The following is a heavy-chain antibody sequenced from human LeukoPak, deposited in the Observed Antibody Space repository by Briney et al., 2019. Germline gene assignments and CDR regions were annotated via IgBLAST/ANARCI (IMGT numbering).Heavy chain of an antibody. Sequence: SETLSLTCTVSGDSVSSGSYYWGWIRQPPGEGLEWIGSIYYSGDTYYNPSLESRVTISVDTSKNQFSLKLSSVTAADTAVYYCARVSVTTGRLDYWGQGTLVTISS. CDR2: IYYSGDT. D-gene: IGHD4-17*01. V-gene: IGHV4-39*01. J-gene: IGHJ4*02. CDR1: GDSVSSGSYY. CDR3: ARVSVTTGRLDY.